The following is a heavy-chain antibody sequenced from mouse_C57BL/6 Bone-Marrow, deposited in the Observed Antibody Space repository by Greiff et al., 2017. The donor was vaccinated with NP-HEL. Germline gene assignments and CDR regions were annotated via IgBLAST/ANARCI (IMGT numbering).Heavy chain of an antibody. Sequence: EVQLVESEGGLVQPGSSMKLSCTASGFTFSDYYMAWVRQVPEKGLEWVANINYDGSSTYYLDSLKSRFIISRDNAKNILYLQMSSLKSEDTATYYCARGGAFHYYGSSSFDYWGQGTTLTVSS. CDR3: ARGGAFHYYGSSSFDY. CDR2: INYDGSST. J-gene: IGHJ2*01. CDR1: GFTFSDYY. D-gene: IGHD1-1*01. V-gene: IGHV5-16*01.